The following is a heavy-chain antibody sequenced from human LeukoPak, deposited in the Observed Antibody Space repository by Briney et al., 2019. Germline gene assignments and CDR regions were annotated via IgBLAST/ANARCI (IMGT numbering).Heavy chain of an antibody. Sequence: ASVKVSCKASGYTFTSYGISWVRQAPGQGLEWRGWISAYNGNTNYAQKLQGRVTTTTDTSTSTAYMELRSLRSDDTAVYYCARACSGGSCYSNYYGMDVWGKGTTVTVSS. D-gene: IGHD2-15*01. J-gene: IGHJ6*04. CDR2: ISAYNGNT. CDR1: GYTFTSYG. V-gene: IGHV1-18*04. CDR3: ARACSGGSCYSNYYGMDV.